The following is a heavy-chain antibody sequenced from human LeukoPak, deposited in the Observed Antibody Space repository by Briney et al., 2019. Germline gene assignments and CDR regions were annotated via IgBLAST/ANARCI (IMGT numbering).Heavy chain of an antibody. Sequence: SVKVSRKASGGTFSSYAISWVRQAPGQGLEWMGRNIPIFGTANYAQKFQGRVTITTDESTSTAYMELSSLRSEDTAVYYCARAARAVAGTLDYWGQGTLVTVSS. CDR2: NIPIFGTA. CDR3: ARAARAVAGTLDY. V-gene: IGHV1-69*05. D-gene: IGHD6-19*01. CDR1: GGTFSSYA. J-gene: IGHJ4*02.